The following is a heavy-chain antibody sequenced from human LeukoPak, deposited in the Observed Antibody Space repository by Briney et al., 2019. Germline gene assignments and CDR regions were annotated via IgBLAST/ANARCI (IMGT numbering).Heavy chain of an antibody. J-gene: IGHJ6*02. CDR3: ARVGGSNYYYYGMDV. CDR2: IYYSGST. Sequence: SETQSLTCTVSGGSISSYYWSWIRQPPGKGLEWLGYIYYSGSTNYNPSLKSRVTISVDTSKNQFSLKLSSVTAADTAVYYCARVGGSNYYYYGMDVWGQGTTVTVSS. D-gene: IGHD3-10*01. CDR1: GGSISSYY. V-gene: IGHV4-59*01.